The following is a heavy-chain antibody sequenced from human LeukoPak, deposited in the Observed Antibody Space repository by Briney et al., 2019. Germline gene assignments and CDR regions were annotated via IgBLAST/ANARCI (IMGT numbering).Heavy chain of an antibody. CDR3: ARDREYYDSSGYPEEAFDI. CDR2: IYSGGST. D-gene: IGHD3-22*01. V-gene: IGHV3-66*01. CDR1: GFTVSSNY. J-gene: IGHJ3*02. Sequence: GGSLRLSCAASGFTVSSNYMSWVRQAPGKGLEWVSVIYSGGSTYYADSVKGRFTISRDNSKNTLYLQMNSLRAEDTAVYYCARDREYYDSSGYPEEAFDIWGQGTMVTVSS.